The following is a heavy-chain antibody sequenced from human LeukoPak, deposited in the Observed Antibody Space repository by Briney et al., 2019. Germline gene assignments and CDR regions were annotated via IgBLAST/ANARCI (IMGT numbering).Heavy chain of an antibody. Sequence: SQTLSLTCAISGDTVSSNSAAWNRISQSPSRGLEWLGRTYYRSKSYMDYAVSVKSRITINPDTSNSQCSLHLNSVTPEDTAVYYCASGAVAGLAYWGQGTLVSVSS. V-gene: IGHV6-1*01. D-gene: IGHD6-19*01. J-gene: IGHJ4*02. CDR1: GDTVSSNSAA. CDR2: TYYRSKSYM. CDR3: ASGAVAGLAY.